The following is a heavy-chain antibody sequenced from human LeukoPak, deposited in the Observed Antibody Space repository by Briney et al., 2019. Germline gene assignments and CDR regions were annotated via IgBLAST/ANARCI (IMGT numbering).Heavy chain of an antibody. D-gene: IGHD1-26*01. V-gene: IGHV3-53*01. J-gene: IGHJ4*02. CDR1: GFTVSTNY. CDR3: ARDSRSLGAATTEDY. CDR2: IYSAGVT. Sequence: GGSLRLSCAASGFTVSTNYMSWVRQAPGKGLAGVSVIYSAGVTYYADSVKCRFTISRDNSKNTLYLQMNSLRAEDTAVYYCARDSRSLGAATTEDYWGQGTLVTVSS.